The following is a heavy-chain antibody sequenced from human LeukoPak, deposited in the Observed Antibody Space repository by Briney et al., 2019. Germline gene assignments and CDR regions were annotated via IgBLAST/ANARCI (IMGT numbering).Heavy chain of an antibody. CDR2: IKQDGSEK. D-gene: IGHD6-13*01. Sequence: PGGSLRLSYAASGFTFSSYWMSWVRQAPGKGLEWVANIKQDGSEKYYVDSVKGRFTISRDNAKNSLYLQMNSLRAEDTAVYYCARVEYSSSWSYLYYFDYWGQGTLVTVSS. J-gene: IGHJ4*02. CDR1: GFTFSSYW. CDR3: ARVEYSSSWSYLYYFDY. V-gene: IGHV3-7*01.